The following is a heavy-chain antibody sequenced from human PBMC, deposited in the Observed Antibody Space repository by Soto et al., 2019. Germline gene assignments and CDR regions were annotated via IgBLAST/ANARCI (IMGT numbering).Heavy chain of an antibody. Sequence: ASVTVSCTASGYTFTSYGIIWVRQAPGQGLEWMGWISAYNSNTNYAQKLQGRVTMTTDTSTSTAYMELRSLRSDDTAVYYCASGGAVLLWFGVPHYGMDVWGQGTTVTVSS. V-gene: IGHV1-18*01. CDR2: ISAYNSNT. D-gene: IGHD3-10*01. CDR3: ASGGAVLLWFGVPHYGMDV. CDR1: GYTFTSYG. J-gene: IGHJ6*02.